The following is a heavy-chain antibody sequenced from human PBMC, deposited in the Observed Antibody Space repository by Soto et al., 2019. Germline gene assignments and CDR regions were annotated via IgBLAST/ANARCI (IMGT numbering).Heavy chain of an antibody. J-gene: IGHJ5*02. CDR3: ARSSGGNFGIIIEGTNWFAP. CDR2: INPHGGST. Sequence: ASVTVSCTAPRDTFTSYYINWVRQAPGQGLEWMGVINPHGGSTAYAQKFKGRVTLTRDTSASTVYMEVSSLTSEDTAMYYCARSSGGNFGIIIEGTNWFAPWGQGTLVTVS. CDR1: RDTFTSYY. D-gene: IGHD1-26*01. V-gene: IGHV1-46*01.